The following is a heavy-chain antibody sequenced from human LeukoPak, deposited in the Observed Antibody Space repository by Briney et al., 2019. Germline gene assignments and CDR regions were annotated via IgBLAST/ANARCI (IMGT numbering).Heavy chain of an antibody. D-gene: IGHD4-11*01. CDR1: GFTFGDYA. CDR2: IRSKAYGGTT. CDR3: TRAPGRFATLTDY. Sequence: PGGSQRLSCTASGFTFGDYAMSWFRQAPGKGLEWVGFIRSKAYGGTTEYAASVKGRFTISRDDSKSIAYLQMNSLKTEDTAVYYCTRAPGRFATLTDYWGQGTLVTVSS. J-gene: IGHJ4*02. V-gene: IGHV3-49*03.